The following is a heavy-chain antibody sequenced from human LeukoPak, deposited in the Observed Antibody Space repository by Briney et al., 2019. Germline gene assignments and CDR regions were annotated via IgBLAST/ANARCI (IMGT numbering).Heavy chain of an antibody. J-gene: IGHJ6*03. CDR1: GGTFSSYA. CDR2: IIPIFGTA. Sequence: GASVKVSCKASGGTFSSYAISWVRQAPGQGLEWMGGIIPIFGTANYAQKFQGRVTITTDESTSTAYMELSSLRSEDTAVYYCARDKRLLGHYYYMDVWGKGTTVTVSS. CDR3: ARDKRLLGHYYYMDV. D-gene: IGHD3-10*01. V-gene: IGHV1-69*05.